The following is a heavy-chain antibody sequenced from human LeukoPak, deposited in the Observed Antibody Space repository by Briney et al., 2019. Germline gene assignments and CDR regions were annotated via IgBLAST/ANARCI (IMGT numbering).Heavy chain of an antibody. J-gene: IGHJ6*02. D-gene: IGHD5-18*01. V-gene: IGHV1-8*01. CDR2: MNPNSGNT. CDR3: ARGFLIRGRGFRDV. CDR1: GYTFTSYD. Sequence: ASVKVSCKASGYTFTSYDISWVRQATGQGLEWMGWMNPNSGNTGYAQKFQGRVTMTRNTSISTAYMELSSLRSEDTAVYYCARGFLIRGRGFRDVWGQGTTVTVSS.